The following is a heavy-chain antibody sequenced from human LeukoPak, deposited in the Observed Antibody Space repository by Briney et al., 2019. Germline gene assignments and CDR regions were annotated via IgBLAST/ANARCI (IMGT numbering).Heavy chain of an antibody. Sequence: GSVKVSCKASGYTFTSYYMHWVRQAPGQGLEWMGIINPSGGSTSYAQKFQGRVTMTRDMSTSTDYMELSSLRSEDTAVYYCARGWGSQWFDPWGQGTLVTVSS. D-gene: IGHD3-16*01. CDR1: GYTFTSYY. J-gene: IGHJ5*02. CDR3: ARGWGSQWFDP. V-gene: IGHV1-46*01. CDR2: INPSGGST.